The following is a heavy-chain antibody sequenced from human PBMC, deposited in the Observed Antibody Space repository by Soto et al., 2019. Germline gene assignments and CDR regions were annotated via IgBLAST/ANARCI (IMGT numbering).Heavy chain of an antibody. CDR2: IDPSDSYT. D-gene: IGHD2-15*01. CDR3: ALGYCSGGSCRNSYYYYGMDV. Sequence: PGESLKISCKGSGYSFTSYWISWVRQMPGKGLEWMGRIDPSDSYTNYSPSFQGHVTISADKSISTAYLQWSSLKASDTAMYYCALGYCSGGSCRNSYYYYGMDVWGQGTTVTVSS. CDR1: GYSFTSYW. J-gene: IGHJ6*02. V-gene: IGHV5-10-1*01.